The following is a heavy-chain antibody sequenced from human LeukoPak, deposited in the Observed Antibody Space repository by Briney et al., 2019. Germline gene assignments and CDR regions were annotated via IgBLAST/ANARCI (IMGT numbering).Heavy chain of an antibody. D-gene: IGHD6-6*01. CDR1: GYTFTGYY. Sequence: ASVKVSCKASGYTFTGYYMHWVRQAPGQGLEWMGWINPNSGVTNYAQKFQGRVTMTRDTSISTAYMELSRLRSDDTAVYYCARVLQSHIAARPEFDYWGQGTLVTVSS. J-gene: IGHJ4*02. CDR3: ARVLQSHIAARPEFDY. CDR2: INPNSGVT. V-gene: IGHV1-2*02.